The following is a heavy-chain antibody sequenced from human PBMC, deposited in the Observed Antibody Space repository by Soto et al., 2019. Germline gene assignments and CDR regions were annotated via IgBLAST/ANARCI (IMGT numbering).Heavy chain of an antibody. CDR3: ARYNSSAIAY. CDR2: IHYSGTT. J-gene: IGHJ4*02. CDR1: VTSISSYC. Sequence: PSPALSRTGTGSVTSISSYCWSWSRQPPGKGLEWIANIHYSGTTNYNPSLASRVTLSVDTSKNQFSLKMTSVTAADRAMYFCARYNSSAIAYWGRGTLVTGSS. D-gene: IGHD1-1*01. V-gene: IGHV4-59*01.